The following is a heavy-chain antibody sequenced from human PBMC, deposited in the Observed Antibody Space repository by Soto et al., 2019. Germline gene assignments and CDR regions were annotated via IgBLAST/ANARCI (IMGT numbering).Heavy chain of an antibody. CDR2: IIPIFGKV. V-gene: IGHV1-69*12. D-gene: IGHD6-19*01. Sequence: QVQLLQSGAEVKKPGSSVRVSCEASGGTFRTYAISWVRQAPGQGLEWMGEIIPIFGKVNYAQKFQGRVTIPADASTTTVYMDLRSLTSEDTAVYYCAKGAVAGTPTSYYYYGMDVWGQGTTVTVS. J-gene: IGHJ6*02. CDR1: GGTFRTYA. CDR3: AKGAVAGTPTSYYYYGMDV.